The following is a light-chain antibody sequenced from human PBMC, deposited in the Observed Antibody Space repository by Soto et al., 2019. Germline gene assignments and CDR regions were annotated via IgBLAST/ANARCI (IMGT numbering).Light chain of an antibody. CDR2: EVS. CDR3: CSLTTRDSHV. CDR1: SSDVGGYNH. V-gene: IGLV2-14*01. J-gene: IGLJ1*01. Sequence: QSALTQPASVSGSPGQSITISCTGTSSDVGGYNHVSWYQQHPGKAPKVVIYEVSNRPSGVSNRFSGSKSGNTASLTISGLQAEDEADYYCCSLTTRDSHVFGTGTKLTVL.